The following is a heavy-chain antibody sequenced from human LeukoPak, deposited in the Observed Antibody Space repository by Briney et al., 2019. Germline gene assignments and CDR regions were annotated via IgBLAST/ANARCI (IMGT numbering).Heavy chain of an antibody. CDR3: AKDPNYYDSSGYYYPRTEYFQH. V-gene: IGHV3-23*01. CDR2: ISGSGGST. D-gene: IGHD3-22*01. Sequence: PGGSLRLSCAASGFTFSSYAMSWVRQAPGKGLEWVSAISGSGGSTYYADSVKGRFTISRDNPKNTLYLQMNSLRAEDTAVYYCAKDPNYYDSSGYYYPRTEYFQHWGQGTLVTVSS. J-gene: IGHJ1*01. CDR1: GFTFSSYA.